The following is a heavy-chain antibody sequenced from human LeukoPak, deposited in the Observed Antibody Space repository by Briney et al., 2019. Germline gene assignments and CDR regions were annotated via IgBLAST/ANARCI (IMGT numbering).Heavy chain of an antibody. V-gene: IGHV3-23*01. CDR3: LKELYSGDSSPTGDYY. D-gene: IGHD7-27*01. J-gene: IGHJ4*02. Sequence: GRSLRLSCAAAGFTFRSYAMSWARVAPGKGLEGVSGISGSGGGTWYPDSVKGRFTISRDNSKNTLWLHMTSLRAEDTAAYYCLKELYSGDSSPTGDYYWGEGSLVTVSS. CDR2: ISGSGGGT. CDR1: GFTFRSYA.